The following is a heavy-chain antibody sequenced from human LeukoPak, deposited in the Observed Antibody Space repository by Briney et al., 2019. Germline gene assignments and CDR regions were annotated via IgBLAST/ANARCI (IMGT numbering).Heavy chain of an antibody. V-gene: IGHV1-2*02. CDR2: INPNSGGT. J-gene: IGHJ5*02. CDR1: GYTFTRYY. Sequence: ASVAVSFKASGYTFTRYYMHWVRQAPGQGLGWVGWINPNSGGTNYAQKFQGRVTVTRDTSISTAYMELSRLRSDDTAVYYCARAGYCSSTTCYDWFDPWGQGTLVTVSS. CDR3: ARAGYCSSTTCYDWFDP. D-gene: IGHD2-2*03.